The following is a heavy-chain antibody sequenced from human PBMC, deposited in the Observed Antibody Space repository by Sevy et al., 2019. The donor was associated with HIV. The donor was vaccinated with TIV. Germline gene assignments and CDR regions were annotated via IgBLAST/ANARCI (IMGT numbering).Heavy chain of an antibody. D-gene: IGHD5-18*01. Sequence: ASVKVSCKASGYTFTGYYMHWVRQAPGQGLEWMGWINPNSGGTNYAQKFQGRVTMTRDTSISTAYMELSRLRSDDTAVYYWARVGVGDTAGYYYYGMDVWGQGTTVTVSS. CDR1: GYTFTGYY. V-gene: IGHV1-2*02. J-gene: IGHJ6*02. CDR3: ARVGVGDTAGYYYYGMDV. CDR2: INPNSGGT.